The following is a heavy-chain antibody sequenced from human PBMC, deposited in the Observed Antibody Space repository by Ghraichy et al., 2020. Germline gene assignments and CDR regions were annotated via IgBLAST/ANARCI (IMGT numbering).Heavy chain of an antibody. J-gene: IGHJ5*02. D-gene: IGHD5-24*01. Sequence: ESLNISCAVYGGSFSGYYWSWIRQPPGKGLEWIGEINHSGSTNYNPSLKSRVTISVDTSKNQFSLKLSSVTAADTAVYYCARARRFSARINWFDPWGQGTLVTVSS. V-gene: IGHV4-34*01. CDR2: INHSGST. CDR1: GGSFSGYY. CDR3: ARARRFSARINWFDP.